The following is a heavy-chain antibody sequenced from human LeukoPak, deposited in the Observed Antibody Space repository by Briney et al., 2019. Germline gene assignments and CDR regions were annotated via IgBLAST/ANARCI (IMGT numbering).Heavy chain of an antibody. CDR2: IKQDGSEK. J-gene: IGHJ4*02. Sequence: GSLRLSCAASGFTFSSYWMSWVRQAPGKGPEWVANIKQDGSEKYYVDSVKGRFTISRDNAKNSLYLQMNSLRAEDTAVYYCAREGPVDTAMVYPDHFDYWGQGTLVTVSS. V-gene: IGHV3-7*03. D-gene: IGHD5-18*01. CDR3: AREGPVDTAMVYPDHFDY. CDR1: GFTFSSYW.